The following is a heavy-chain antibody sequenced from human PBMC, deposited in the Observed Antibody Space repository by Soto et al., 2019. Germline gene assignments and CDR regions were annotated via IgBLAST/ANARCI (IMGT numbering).Heavy chain of an antibody. V-gene: IGHV4-30-4*01. CDR1: GGSISSGDYY. CDR3: ARRYSYGNPFDY. D-gene: IGHD5-18*01. J-gene: IGHJ4*02. CDR2: IYYSGST. Sequence: SETLSLTCTVSGGSISSGDYYWSWIRQPPGKGLEWIGYIYYSGSTYYNPSLKSRVTISVDTSKNQFSLKLSSVTAADTAVYYCARRYSYGNPFDYWGQGTLVTVSS.